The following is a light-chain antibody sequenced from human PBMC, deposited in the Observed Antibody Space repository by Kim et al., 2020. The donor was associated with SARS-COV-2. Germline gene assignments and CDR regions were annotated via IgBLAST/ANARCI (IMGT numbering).Light chain of an antibody. Sequence: GQRVTLSCSGSSSDIGSNSVKWYPQHPGTAPKLLIYSNTQRPSGVRDRFSGSKSGTSASLAISGLQSEDEADYYCATWDDSLNGPVFGGGTQLTVL. J-gene: IGLJ2*01. CDR3: ATWDDSLNGPV. V-gene: IGLV1-44*01. CDR1: SSDIGSNS. CDR2: SNT.